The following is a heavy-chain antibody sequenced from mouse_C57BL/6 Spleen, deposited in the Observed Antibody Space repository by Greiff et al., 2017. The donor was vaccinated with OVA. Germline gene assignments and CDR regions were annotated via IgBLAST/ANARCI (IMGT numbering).Heavy chain of an antibody. J-gene: IGHJ2*01. V-gene: IGHV1-15*01. CDR1: GYTFTDYE. Sequence: QVQLKESGAELVRPGASVTLSCKASGYTFTDYEMHWVKQTPVHGLEWIGAIDPETGGTAYNQKFKGKAILTADKSSSTAYMELRSLTSEDSAVYYCTSFYGNYHFDYWGQGTTLTVSS. D-gene: IGHD2-1*01. CDR3: TSFYGNYHFDY. CDR2: IDPETGGT.